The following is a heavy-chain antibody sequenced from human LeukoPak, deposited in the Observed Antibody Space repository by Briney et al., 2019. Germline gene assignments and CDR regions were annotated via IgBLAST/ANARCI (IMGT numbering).Heavy chain of an antibody. V-gene: IGHV4-59*01. CDR2: IHYSGST. D-gene: IGHD2-2*02. J-gene: IGHJ4*02. CDR3: ARVPGPLYCSSTSCYSFDY. CDR1: GGSISSYY. Sequence: SETLSLTCTVSGGSISSYYWSWIRQPPGKGQEWIGYIHYSGSTNYNPSLKSRVTISVDTSKNQFSLKLSSVTAADTAVYYCARVPGPLYCSSTSCYSFDYWGQGTLVTVSS.